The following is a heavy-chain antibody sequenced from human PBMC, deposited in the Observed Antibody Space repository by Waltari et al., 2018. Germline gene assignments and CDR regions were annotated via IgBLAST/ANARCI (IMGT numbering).Heavy chain of an antibody. D-gene: IGHD6-19*01. CDR2: ISAYNGNT. CDR3: ARDADEQWLVRADWFDP. V-gene: IGHV1-18*01. CDR1: GYTFTSYG. J-gene: IGHJ5*02. Sequence: QVQLVRSGAEVKKPGASVKVACKTSGYTFTSYGNSWVRQAPRQGLEWMGWISAYNGNTNNAQKHQGIVTMTTDTSTSTAYMELRSMRSDDTAVYYCARDADEQWLVRADWFDPGGQGTLVTVSS.